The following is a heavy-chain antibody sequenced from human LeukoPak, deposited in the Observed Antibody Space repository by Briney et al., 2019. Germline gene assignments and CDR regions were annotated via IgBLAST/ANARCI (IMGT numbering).Heavy chain of an antibody. Sequence: GGSLRLSCAASGFTFSSYAMHWVRQAPGKGLEWVAVISYDGSNKYYADSVKGRFTISRDNSKNTLYLQINSLRAEDTAVYYCARDAPGGRSYYDFWSGYLDYWGQGTLVTVSS. V-gene: IGHV3-30*04. CDR3: ARDAPGGRSYYDFWSGYLDY. CDR2: ISYDGSNK. CDR1: GFTFSSYA. J-gene: IGHJ4*02. D-gene: IGHD3-3*01.